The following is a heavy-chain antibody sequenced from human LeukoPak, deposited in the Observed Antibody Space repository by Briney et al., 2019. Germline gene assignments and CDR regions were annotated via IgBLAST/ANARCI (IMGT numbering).Heavy chain of an antibody. CDR3: ARRTPPYSSSWTQYNY. V-gene: IGHV4-34*01. J-gene: IGHJ4*02. CDR2: MNHSGST. Sequence: SETLSLTCAVYGGSFSGYYWSWIRQPPGKGLEWIGEMNHSGSTNYNPSLKSRVTISVDTSKNQFSLKLSSVTAADTAVYYCARRTPPYSSSWTQYNYWGQGTLVTVSS. CDR1: GGSFSGYY. D-gene: IGHD6-13*01.